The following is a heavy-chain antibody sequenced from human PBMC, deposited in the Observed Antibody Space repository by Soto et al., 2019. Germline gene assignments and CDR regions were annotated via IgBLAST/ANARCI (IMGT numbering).Heavy chain of an antibody. Sequence: ESGGGVVQPGRSLRLSCAASGFTFSGYAMHWVRQAPGKGLEWVAVISYDGSNKYYADSVKGRFTISRDNSKNTLYLQMNILRAEDTAVYYCAIDPVRQCTGGSCYSYYYYGMDVCGQGTTVTVSS. V-gene: IGHV3-30-3*01. CDR3: AIDPVRQCTGGSCYSYYYYGMDV. CDR1: GFTFSGYA. CDR2: ISYDGSNK. J-gene: IGHJ6*02. D-gene: IGHD2-15*01.